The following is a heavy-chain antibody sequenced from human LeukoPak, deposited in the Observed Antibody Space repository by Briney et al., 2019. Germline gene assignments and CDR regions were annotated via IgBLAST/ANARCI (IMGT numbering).Heavy chain of an antibody. CDR2: IFYSGST. D-gene: IGHD3-10*01. CDR3: ASSSSGSYYNGFDI. V-gene: IGHV4-59*01. J-gene: IGHJ3*02. Sequence: PSETLSLTCSVSGGSIRNYYWTWIRQPPGKGLEWIGYIFYSGSTNYNPSLKSRVTISLDTSKNHFSLKLSSVTAADTAVYYCASSSSGSYYNGFDIWGQGTMVTVAS. CDR1: GGSIRNYY.